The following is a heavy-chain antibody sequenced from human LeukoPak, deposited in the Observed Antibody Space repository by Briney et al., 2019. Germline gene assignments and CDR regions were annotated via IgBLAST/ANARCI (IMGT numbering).Heavy chain of an antibody. V-gene: IGHV1-46*01. D-gene: IGHD6-13*01. Sequence: ASVKVSCKASGYTFSTYYVHWVRQAPGQGLEWMGMIIPSDGFTSYAQKFQGRVTMTRDMSTGTVYMELSSLRSDDTAVYYCARDLRRGSSSWYVSGGDYWGQGTLVTVSS. CDR3: ARDLRRGSSSWYVSGGDY. J-gene: IGHJ4*02. CDR2: IIPSDGFT. CDR1: GYTFSTYY.